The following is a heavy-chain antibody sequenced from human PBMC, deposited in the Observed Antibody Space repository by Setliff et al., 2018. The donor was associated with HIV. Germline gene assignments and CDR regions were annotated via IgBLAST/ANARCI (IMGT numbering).Heavy chain of an antibody. D-gene: IGHD6-13*01. J-gene: IGHJ4*02. CDR1: GVATDSNY. CDR2: VYYGGIT. V-gene: IGHV4-59*01. CDR3: ARGIRTAAAPTFDH. Sequence: PSETLSLTCTVSGVATDSNYWTWIRQSPGKGLEWICYVYYGGITNYSPSLKSRVSISIDTSKNQFYLNLGSVTTADTAVYLCARGIRTAAAPTFDHWGQGALVTVSS.